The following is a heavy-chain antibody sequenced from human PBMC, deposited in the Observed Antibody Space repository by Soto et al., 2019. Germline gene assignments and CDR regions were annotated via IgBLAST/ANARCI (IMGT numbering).Heavy chain of an antibody. D-gene: IGHD6-13*01. CDR2: IYYSGST. J-gene: IGHJ6*02. CDR1: GGSFSGYH. V-gene: IGHV4-59*01. Sequence: PSETLSLTCAVYGGSFSGYHWSWIRQPPGKGLEWIGYIYYSGSTNYNPSLKSRVTISVDTSKNQFSLKLSSVTAADTAVYYCARELRRAAHTSNYYYYYGMDVWGQGTTVTVSS. CDR3: ARELRRAAHTSNYYYYYGMDV.